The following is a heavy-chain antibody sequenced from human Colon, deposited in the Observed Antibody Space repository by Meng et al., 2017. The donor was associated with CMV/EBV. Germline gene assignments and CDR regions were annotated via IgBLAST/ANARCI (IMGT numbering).Heavy chain of an antibody. CDR1: GFTFSSYA. Sequence: GESLKISCAASGFTFSSYAMHWVRQAPGKGLEWVAIISYDGRNTYSAGSVKGRFTISRDNSKDSLYLQMNSLRTEDTALYYCVRDKRTYSSASFDGMDVWGQGTTVTVSS. D-gene: IGHD6-6*01. CDR2: ISYDGRNT. V-gene: IGHV3-30*04. J-gene: IGHJ6*02. CDR3: VRDKRTYSSASFDGMDV.